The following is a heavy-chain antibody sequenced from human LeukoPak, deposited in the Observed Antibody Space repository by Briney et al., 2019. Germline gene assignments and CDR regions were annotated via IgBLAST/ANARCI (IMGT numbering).Heavy chain of an antibody. D-gene: IGHD3-3*01. J-gene: IGHJ4*02. CDR1: GGSISSSSYY. Sequence: SETLSLTYTVSGGSISSSSYYWGWIRQPPGKGLEWIGSIYYSGSTYYNPSLKSRVTISVDTSKNQFSLKLSSVTAADTAVYYCVLEDYDFWSGYPDYWGQGTLVTVSS. CDR2: IYYSGST. CDR3: VLEDYDFWSGYPDY. V-gene: IGHV4-39*01.